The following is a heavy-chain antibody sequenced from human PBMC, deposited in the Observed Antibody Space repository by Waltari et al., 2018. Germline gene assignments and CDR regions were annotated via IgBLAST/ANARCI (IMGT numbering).Heavy chain of an antibody. J-gene: IGHJ3*02. CDR1: AFTFSSSA. V-gene: IGHV3-30-3*01. CDR3: ARTGLAGHDAFDI. CDR2: ISYDGSNK. Sequence: QVQLVESGGGVVQPGRSLRLSCAASAFTFSSSAMHWVRQAPGKGLEWVAVISYDGSNKYYADSVKGRFTISRDNSKNTLYLQMNSLRAEDTAVYYCARTGLAGHDAFDIWGQGTMVTVSS. D-gene: IGHD6-19*01.